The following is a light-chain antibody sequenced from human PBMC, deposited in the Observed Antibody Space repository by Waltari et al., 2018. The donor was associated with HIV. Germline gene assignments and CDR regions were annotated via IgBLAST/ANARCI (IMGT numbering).Light chain of an antibody. CDR3: NSRDRAGHHVV. CDR1: RLSTYY. Sequence: SELTQDPAVSVAVGQTVSITCQGERLSTYYASSDLQKPGPAPVLVISPIPNRPSGIPVRFSGSSSGNTASLTITGAQAEDEGDYYCNSRDRAGHHVVFGGGTKLTVL. V-gene: IGLV3-19*01. CDR2: PIP. J-gene: IGLJ3*02.